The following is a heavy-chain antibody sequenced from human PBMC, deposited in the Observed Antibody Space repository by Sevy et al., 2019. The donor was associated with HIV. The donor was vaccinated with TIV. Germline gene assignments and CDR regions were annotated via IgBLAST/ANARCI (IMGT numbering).Heavy chain of an antibody. J-gene: IGHJ6*02. CDR3: ARVPDSSGWLWGASSPDVYYYYYGMDV. D-gene: IGHD6-19*01. V-gene: IGHV3-21*01. CDR2: ISSSSSYI. CDR1: GLTFSSYS. Sequence: GGSLRLSCAASGLTFSSYSMNWVRQAQGKGLEWVSSISSSSSYIYYADSVKGRLTIPRDNAKNSLYLQMNSLRAEDTAVYYCARVPDSSGWLWGASSPDVYYYYYGMDVWGQGTTVTVSS.